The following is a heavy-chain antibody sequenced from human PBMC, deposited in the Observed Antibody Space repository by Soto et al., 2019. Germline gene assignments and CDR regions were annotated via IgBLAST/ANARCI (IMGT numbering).Heavy chain of an antibody. D-gene: IGHD3-22*01. CDR1: GGSFSGYY. J-gene: IGHJ4*02. V-gene: IGHV4-34*01. Sequence: SETLSLTCAVYGGSFSGYYWSWIRQPPGKGLEWIGEINHSGSTNYNPSLKSRVTISVDTSKNQFSLKLSSVTAADTAVYYCASARGNYDSSGSSVWGQGTLVTVSS. CDR3: ASARGNYDSSGSSV. CDR2: INHSGST.